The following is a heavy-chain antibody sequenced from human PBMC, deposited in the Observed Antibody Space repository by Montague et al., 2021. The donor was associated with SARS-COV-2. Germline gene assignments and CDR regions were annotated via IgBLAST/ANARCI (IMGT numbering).Heavy chain of an antibody. CDR3: ARAGTYYDILTGYAELGYFDY. V-gene: IGHV3-21*01. CDR1: GFTFSSYS. J-gene: IGHJ4*02. Sequence: SLRLSCPASGFTFSSYSMNWVRQAPGKGLEWVSSISSSSSYIYYADSVXGRFTISRDNAKNSLYLQMNSLRAEDTAVYYCARAGTYYDILTGYAELGYFDYWGQGTLVTVSS. CDR2: ISSSSSYI. D-gene: IGHD3-9*01.